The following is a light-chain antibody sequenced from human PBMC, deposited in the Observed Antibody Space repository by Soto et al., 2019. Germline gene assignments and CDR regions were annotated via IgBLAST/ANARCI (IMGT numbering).Light chain of an antibody. J-gene: IGLJ2*01. Sequence: QSVLTQRPSVSGAPGQRVTISCTGSSSNIGAGYDVHWYQQLPGTAPKLLIYGNSNRPSGVPDRFSGSKSGTSASLAITGLQAEDEADYYCQSYDSSVSKVVFGVGTKLTVL. CDR2: GNS. CDR3: QSYDSSVSKVV. V-gene: IGLV1-40*01. CDR1: SSNIGAGYD.